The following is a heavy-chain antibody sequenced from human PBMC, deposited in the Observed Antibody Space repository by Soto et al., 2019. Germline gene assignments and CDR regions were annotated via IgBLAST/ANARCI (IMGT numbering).Heavy chain of an antibody. J-gene: IGHJ4*02. D-gene: IGHD3-16*02. CDR2: IYYSGST. V-gene: IGHV4-31*03. Sequence: PSETLSLTCTVSGGSISSGGYYWSWIRQHPGKGLEWIGYIYYSGSTYYNPSLKSRVTISVDTSKNQFSLKLSSVTAADTAVYYCARGAVWGSYRLDYWGQGTLVTVSS. CDR1: GGSISSGGYY. CDR3: ARGAVWGSYRLDY.